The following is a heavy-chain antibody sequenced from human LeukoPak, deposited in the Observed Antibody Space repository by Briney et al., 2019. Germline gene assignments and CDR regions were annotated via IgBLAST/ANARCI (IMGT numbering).Heavy chain of an antibody. D-gene: IGHD4-17*01. Sequence: PGGSLRLSCAASGFTFTSYAMHWVRQAPGKGLEWVAVISYDGSNEYHADSVKGRFTISRDNSKNTLYLQMNSLRAEDTAVYFCARGPHDYRDLYYFDFWGQGTLVTVSS. V-gene: IGHV3-30-3*01. CDR3: ARGPHDYRDLYYFDF. CDR1: GFTFTSYA. CDR2: ISYDGSNE. J-gene: IGHJ4*02.